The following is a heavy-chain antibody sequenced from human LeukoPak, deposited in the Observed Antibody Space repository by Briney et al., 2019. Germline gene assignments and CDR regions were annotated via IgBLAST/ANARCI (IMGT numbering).Heavy chain of an antibody. J-gene: IGHJ6*02. CDR1: GFTFSSYA. D-gene: IGHD6-13*01. Sequence: GGSLRLSCAASGFTFSSYATHWVRQAPGKGLEWVAVISYDGSNKYYADSVKGRFTISRDNSKNTLYLQMNSLRAEDTAVYYCARVRSAAGDYYYYGMDVWGQGTTVTVSS. CDR2: ISYDGSNK. V-gene: IGHV3-30-3*01. CDR3: ARVRSAAGDYYYYGMDV.